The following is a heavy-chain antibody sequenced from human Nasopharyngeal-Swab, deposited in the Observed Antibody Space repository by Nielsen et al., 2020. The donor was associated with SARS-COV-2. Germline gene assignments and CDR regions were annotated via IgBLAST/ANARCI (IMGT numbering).Heavy chain of an antibody. CDR1: GFTVSSNY. V-gene: IGHV3-53*01. Sequence: GGSLRLSFAASGFTVSSNYMSWVRQAPGKGLEWVSVIYSGGSTYYADSVKGRFTISRDNSKNTLYLQMNSLRAEDTAVYYCARGLAVAGSRAFDIWGQGTMVTVSS. CDR3: ARGLAVAGSRAFDI. D-gene: IGHD6-19*01. J-gene: IGHJ3*02. CDR2: IYSGGST.